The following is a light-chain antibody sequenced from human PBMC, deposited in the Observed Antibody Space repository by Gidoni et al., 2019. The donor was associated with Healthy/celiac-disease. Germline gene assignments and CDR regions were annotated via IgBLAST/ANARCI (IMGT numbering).Light chain of an antibody. J-gene: IGLJ3*02. CDR1: SSNIGSNT. CDR3: AAWDDSLNGWV. CDR2: SNN. Sequence: PGQRVTISCSGRSSNIGSNTVNWYQQLPGTAPKLLIYSNNQRPSGVPDRFSGSKSGTSASLAISGLQSEDEADYYCAAWDDSLNGWVFGGGTKLTVL. V-gene: IGLV1-44*01.